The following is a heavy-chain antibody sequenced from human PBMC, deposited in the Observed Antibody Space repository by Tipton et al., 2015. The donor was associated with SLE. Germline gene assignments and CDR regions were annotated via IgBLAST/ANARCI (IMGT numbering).Heavy chain of an antibody. CDR1: GFTFDSFA. CDR3: ARKYSSGWHFDY. Sequence: SLRLSCAASGFTFDSFAMSWVRQAPGKGLERVSYISSSGSSIYYADSVKGRFTISRDNADNSLYLQMNSLRAEDTAVYYCARKYSSGWHFDYWGQGALVTVSS. CDR2: ISSSGSSI. D-gene: IGHD6-25*01. V-gene: IGHV3-48*01. J-gene: IGHJ4*02.